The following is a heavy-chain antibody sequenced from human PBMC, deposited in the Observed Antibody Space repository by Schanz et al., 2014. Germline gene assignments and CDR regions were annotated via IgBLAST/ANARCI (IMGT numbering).Heavy chain of an antibody. V-gene: IGHV3-11*01. J-gene: IGHJ5*02. D-gene: IGHD1-1*01. CDR1: GFPFSDYF. CDR3: TRDVRLDRRGNWFDP. CDR2: ISSSSSTR. Sequence: MQLLESGGGLIQPGGSLRLSCTASGFPFSDYFMAWIRQPPGRGLEWVSYISSSSSTRYYADSVKGRFTISRDNSKNLLYLQMNSLRAEDTAVYYCTRDVRLDRRGNWFDPWGQGTLVNVSS.